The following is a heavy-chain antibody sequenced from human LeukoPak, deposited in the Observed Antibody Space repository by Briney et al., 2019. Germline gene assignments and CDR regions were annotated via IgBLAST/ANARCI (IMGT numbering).Heavy chain of an antibody. CDR3: ARGRGYCSGGSCYRFDP. D-gene: IGHD2-15*01. V-gene: IGHV4-34*01. Sequence: PSETLSLTCAVYGGSFSGYYWSWIRQPPGKGLEWIGEINHSGSTNYNPSLESRVTISVDTSKNQFSLKLSSVTAADTAVYYCARGRGYCSGGSCYRFDPWGQGTLVTVSS. CDR2: INHSGST. J-gene: IGHJ5*02. CDR1: GGSFSGYY.